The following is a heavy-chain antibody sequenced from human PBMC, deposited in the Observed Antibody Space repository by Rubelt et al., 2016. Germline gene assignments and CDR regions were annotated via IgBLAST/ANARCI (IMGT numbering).Heavy chain of an antibody. CDR2: VNHNGNT. D-gene: IGHD4/OR15-4a*01. V-gene: IGHV4-34*01. Sequence: QEPLQQWGTGLLKPSETLSLTCAVYDGSFRGYYWGWIRQPPGKGLEWIGEVNHNGNTNYNPSLKSRLTISLDTSKSQFSLKLSSVTAADTAVYYCARQGDHTNYHYLDYWGQGTLVTVSS. CDR1: DGSFRGYY. CDR3: ARQGDHTNYHYLDY. J-gene: IGHJ4*02.